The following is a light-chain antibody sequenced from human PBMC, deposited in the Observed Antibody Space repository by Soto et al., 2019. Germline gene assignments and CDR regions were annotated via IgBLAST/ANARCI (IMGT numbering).Light chain of an antibody. J-gene: IGLJ1*01. CDR2: DVR. CDR3: SSYTTISTYV. V-gene: IGLV2-14*01. CDR1: SRDVGGYNY. Sequence: QSVLTQPASVSGSPGQSITISCTGTSRDVGGYNYVSWYQQHPGKAPKLMIYDVRNRPSGVSNRFSGSKSVDTTSLTISGLQAEDEADYYCSSYTTISTYVXGTGTKVTVL.